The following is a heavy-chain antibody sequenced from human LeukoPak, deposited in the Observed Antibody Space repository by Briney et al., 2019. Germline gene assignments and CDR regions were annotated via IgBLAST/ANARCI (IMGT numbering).Heavy chain of an antibody. V-gene: IGHV4-59*08. CDR3: ARHLTRRDYFYYGMDV. J-gene: IGHJ6*02. CDR1: GGSINTLY. Sequence: SETLSLTCTVSGGSINTLYWSWIRQSPAKGLEWIGNIFYSGSTNYNPSLKSRVTISVDTSKNQFSLTLNSVTAADTAVYYCARHLTRRDYFYYGMDVWGQGTPVTVSS. CDR2: IFYSGST.